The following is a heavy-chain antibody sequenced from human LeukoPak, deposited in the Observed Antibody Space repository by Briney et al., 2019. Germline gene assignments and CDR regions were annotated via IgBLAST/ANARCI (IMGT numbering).Heavy chain of an antibody. V-gene: IGHV4-4*07. D-gene: IGHD4-23*01. CDR3: ASWGPADFGGNPYFQH. CDR1: GGSISSYY. Sequence: PSETLSLTCTVSGGSISSYYWSWIRQPAGKGLEWIGRIYTSGSTNYNPSLKSRVTMSVDTSKNQFSLKLSSVTAADTAVYYCASWGPADFGGNPYFQHWGQGTLVTVSS. J-gene: IGHJ1*01. CDR2: IYTSGST.